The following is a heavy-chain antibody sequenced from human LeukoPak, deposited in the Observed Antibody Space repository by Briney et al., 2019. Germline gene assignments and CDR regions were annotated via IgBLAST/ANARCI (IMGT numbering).Heavy chain of an antibody. D-gene: IGHD6-13*01. Sequence: PGGSLRLSCAASGFTFSSYAMSWVRQAPGKGLEWVSAISGSGGSTYYADSVKGRFTISRDNSKNTLYLQMNSLRAEDTAVYYCAKHVYSSSWTVFVDWFDPWGQGTLATVSS. CDR3: AKHVYSSSWTVFVDWFDP. CDR1: GFTFSSYA. J-gene: IGHJ5*02. CDR2: ISGSGGST. V-gene: IGHV3-23*01.